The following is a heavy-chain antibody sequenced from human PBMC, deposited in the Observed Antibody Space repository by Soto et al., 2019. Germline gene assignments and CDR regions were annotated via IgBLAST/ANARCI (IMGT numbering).Heavy chain of an antibody. J-gene: IGHJ6*02. CDR1: GFTFSSYG. V-gene: IGHV3-33*01. CDR2: IWYDGSNK. D-gene: IGHD6-13*01. CDR3: ARDEGYSSSWYYFSYYYGMDV. Sequence: QVQLVESGGGVVQPGRSLRLSCAASGFTFSSYGMHWVRQAPGKGLEWVAVIWYDGSNKYYADSVKGRFTISRDNSKNTLYLQMNSLIAEDTAVYYCARDEGYSSSWYYFSYYYGMDVWGQGTTVTVSS.